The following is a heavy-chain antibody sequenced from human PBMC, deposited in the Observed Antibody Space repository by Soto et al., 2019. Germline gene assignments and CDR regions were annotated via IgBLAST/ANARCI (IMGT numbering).Heavy chain of an antibody. Sequence: EVQLVESGGGLVQPGRSLRLSCAASGFNFNDYAMHWVRQGPGKGLEWVSSISWNSENLAYADSVKGRSTISRDNAKNSLYLQMSSLRPEDTAVYYCAKGMKWIQLWSVGAYDAWGPGTMVTVSS. CDR3: AKGMKWIQLWSVGAYDA. CDR2: ISWNSENL. J-gene: IGHJ3*01. CDR1: GFNFNDYA. V-gene: IGHV3-9*01. D-gene: IGHD5-18*01.